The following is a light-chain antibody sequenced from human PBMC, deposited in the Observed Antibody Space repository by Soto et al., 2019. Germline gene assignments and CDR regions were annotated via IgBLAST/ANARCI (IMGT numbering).Light chain of an antibody. V-gene: IGKV3-15*01. Sequence: EVLMTQSPATLSVSPGERATLSCRASQSVTTNMAWYQQKPGQAPRLLIYGASTRATGIPARFSGSGSGTDFTLTISSLKSEDFAVYYCQQYNNWHPWTFGQGTKVDIK. CDR3: QQYNNWHPWT. CDR1: QSVTTN. CDR2: GAS. J-gene: IGKJ1*01.